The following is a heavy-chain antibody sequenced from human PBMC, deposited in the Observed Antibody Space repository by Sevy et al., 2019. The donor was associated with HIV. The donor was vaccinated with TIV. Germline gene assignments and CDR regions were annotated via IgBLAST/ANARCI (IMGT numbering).Heavy chain of an antibody. Sequence: GGSLRLSCAASGFTFSSYAMHWVRHAPGKGLEWVAVISYDGSNKYYADSVKGRFTISRDNSKNTLYLQMNSLRAEDTAVYYCARVGTAIPFDYWGQGTLVTVSS. J-gene: IGHJ4*02. CDR3: ARVGTAIPFDY. CDR2: ISYDGSNK. CDR1: GFTFSSYA. V-gene: IGHV3-30*04. D-gene: IGHD2-21*02.